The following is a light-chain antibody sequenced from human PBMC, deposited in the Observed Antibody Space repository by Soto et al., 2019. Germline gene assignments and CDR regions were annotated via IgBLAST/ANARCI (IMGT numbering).Light chain of an antibody. Sequence: QSALTQPASVSGSPGQSITISCTGTSSDVGSYNYVSWHQQHPGQAPKLMIYEVTNRASGVPDRFSASKSGNTASLTIPGLQAGDEADYYCSSYRSSSTYVFGTGTKLTVL. J-gene: IGLJ1*01. CDR3: SSYRSSSTYV. CDR2: EVT. V-gene: IGLV2-14*01. CDR1: SSDVGSYNY.